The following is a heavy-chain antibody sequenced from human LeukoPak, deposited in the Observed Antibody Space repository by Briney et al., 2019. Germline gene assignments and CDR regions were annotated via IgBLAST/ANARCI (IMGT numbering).Heavy chain of an antibody. CDR2: ISAYNGNT. CDR3: ARSRGSSDYGDPSDY. D-gene: IGHD4-17*01. CDR1: GYTFTSYG. Sequence: ASXKVSCKASGYTFTSYGISWVRQAPGQGREWMGWISAYNGNTNYAQKLQGRVTMTTDTYTSKDYMELRSLRSDDTAVYYCARSRGSSDYGDPSDYWGQGTLVTVSS. J-gene: IGHJ4*02. V-gene: IGHV1-18*01.